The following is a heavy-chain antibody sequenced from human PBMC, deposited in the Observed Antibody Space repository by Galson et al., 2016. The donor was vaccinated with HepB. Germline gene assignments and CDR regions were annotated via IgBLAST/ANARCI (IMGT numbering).Heavy chain of an antibody. J-gene: IGHJ6*02. CDR3: ARKGAAAAGYALDV. V-gene: IGHV3-11*06. D-gene: IGHD6-13*01. CDR1: GFTFSDSH. CDR2: ISSSSSYT. Sequence: SLRLSCAASGFTFSDSHMSWIRQAPGKGLEWVSYISSSSSYTNYADSVKDRFTISRDNAKNSLSLQMSSLRVEDTAVYYCARKGAAAAGYALDVWGQGTTVTVSS.